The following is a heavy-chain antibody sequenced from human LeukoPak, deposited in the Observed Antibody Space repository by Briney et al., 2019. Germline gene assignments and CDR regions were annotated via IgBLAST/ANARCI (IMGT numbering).Heavy chain of an antibody. CDR1: GYTFTSYD. Sequence: ASVKVSCKASGYTFTSYDINWVRQATGQGLEWMGWINPNSGNTGYAQKFQGRVTMTRNTSISTAYMELSSLRSEDTAVYYCARVQRVAAAGTSLGYSGQGTLVTVSS. D-gene: IGHD6-13*01. CDR2: INPNSGNT. J-gene: IGHJ4*02. CDR3: ARVQRVAAAGTSLGY. V-gene: IGHV1-8*01.